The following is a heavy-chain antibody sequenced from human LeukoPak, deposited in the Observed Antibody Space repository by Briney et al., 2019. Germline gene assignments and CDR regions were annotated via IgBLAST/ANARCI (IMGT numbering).Heavy chain of an antibody. CDR3: ARGSYYYMDV. J-gene: IGHJ6*03. V-gene: IGHV4-59*01. Sequence: SETLSLTCTVSGGSISSYFCSWIRQPPGKGLEWIGYIYNSGSTKYNPSLKSRVIISVDTSKNQFSLKLSTVTAADTAVYYCARGSYYYMDVWGKGTTVTVSS. CDR2: IYNSGST. CDR1: GGSISSYF.